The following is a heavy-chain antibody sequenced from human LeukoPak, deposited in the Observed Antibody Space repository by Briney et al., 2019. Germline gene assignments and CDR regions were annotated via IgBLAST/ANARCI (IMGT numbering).Heavy chain of an antibody. CDR1: GGSISSYY. J-gene: IGHJ4*02. D-gene: IGHD3-9*01. CDR3: ARGFFEGGVDY. V-gene: IGHV4-59*12. Sequence: PSETLSLTCTVSGGSISSYYWSWIRQPPGKGLEWIGYIYHSGRTYYNPSLKSRVTISVDRSKNHFSLKLSSVTAADTAVYYCARGFFEGGVDYWGQGTLVTVSS. CDR2: IYHSGRT.